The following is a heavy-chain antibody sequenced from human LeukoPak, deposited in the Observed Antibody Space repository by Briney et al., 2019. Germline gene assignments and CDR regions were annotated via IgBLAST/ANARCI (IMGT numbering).Heavy chain of an antibody. D-gene: IGHD6-13*01. Sequence: PGGSLRLSCTASGLSFSNYAMTWVRQAPGKGLEWASVISASGTDTYYADSVKGRSTISRDNSQNTLYLHMNSLRAEDTAVYYCAKDQTAAVGQLDYWGQGTVVTVSS. CDR3: AKDQTAAVGQLDY. CDR2: ISASGTDT. CDR1: GLSFSNYA. J-gene: IGHJ4*02. V-gene: IGHV3-23*01.